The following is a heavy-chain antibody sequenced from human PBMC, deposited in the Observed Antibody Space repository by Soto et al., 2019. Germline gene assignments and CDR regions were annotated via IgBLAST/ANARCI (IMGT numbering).Heavy chain of an antibody. CDR3: AREGGYCSGGSCSYMDV. D-gene: IGHD2-15*01. V-gene: IGHV3-21*01. Sequence: GGSLRLSCAASGFTFISYTMSWVRQAPGKGLEWVSSISSSSTYIYYADSVKGRFTISRDNAKNSLSLQMNSLRAEDTAVYYCAREGGYCSGGSCSYMDVWGKGTTVTVSS. CDR2: ISSSSTYI. CDR1: GFTFISYT. J-gene: IGHJ6*03.